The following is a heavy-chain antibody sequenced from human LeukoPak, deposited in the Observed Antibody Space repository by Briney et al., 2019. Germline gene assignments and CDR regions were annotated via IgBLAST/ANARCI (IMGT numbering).Heavy chain of an antibody. CDR1: GFAFSNCG. Sequence: GGSLRLSCAASGFAFSNCGMHWVRQAPGKELEWVAFIRYDGGNKFYAGSVKGRFTISRDNSKNTLYLQMNSLRAEDTAVYYCAKDKGGRWLYYYYMDVWGKGTTVTVSS. V-gene: IGHV3-30*02. CDR3: AKDKGGRWLYYYYMDV. D-gene: IGHD3-22*01. CDR2: IRYDGGNK. J-gene: IGHJ6*03.